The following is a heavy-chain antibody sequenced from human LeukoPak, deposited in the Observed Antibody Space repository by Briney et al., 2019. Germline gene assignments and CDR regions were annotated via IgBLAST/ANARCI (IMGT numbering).Heavy chain of an antibody. Sequence: GGPLRLSCAASGFFFSGTYINWVRQGPGEGPEWVSGINKNGDETFYIDSVKGRFTISRDNSKNTLFLQLNSLRAEDTAVYCAKDIHLWGSDYWGQGTLVTVSS. J-gene: IGHJ4*02. V-gene: IGHV3-23*01. CDR1: GFFFSGTY. CDR3: AKDIHLWGSDY. D-gene: IGHD7-27*01. CDR2: INKNGDET.